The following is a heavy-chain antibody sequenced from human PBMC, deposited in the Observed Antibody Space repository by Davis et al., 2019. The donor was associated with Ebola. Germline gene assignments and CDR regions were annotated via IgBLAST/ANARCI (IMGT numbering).Heavy chain of an antibody. V-gene: IGHV3-72*01. CDR3: TMTTVTTDY. Sequence: GGSLRLSCAASGFTFSGSAMHWVRQASGKGLEWVGRTRNKANSYTTEYAASVKGRFTISRDDSKNSLYLQMNSLKTEDTAVYYCTMTTVTTDYWGQGTLVTVSS. D-gene: IGHD4-17*01. CDR2: TRNKANSYTT. J-gene: IGHJ4*02. CDR1: GFTFSGSA.